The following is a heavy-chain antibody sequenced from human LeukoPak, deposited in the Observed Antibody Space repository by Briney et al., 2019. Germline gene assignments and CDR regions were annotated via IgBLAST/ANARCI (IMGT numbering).Heavy chain of an antibody. CDR1: GYTFTSYD. CDR2: INPNSGGT. J-gene: IGHJ4*02. V-gene: IGHV1-2*02. Sequence: ASVKVSCKASGYTFTSYDINWVRQATGQGLEWMGWINPNSGGTNYAQKFQGRVTMTRDTSISTAYMELRRLRSDDTAVYYCARELLWFGEFLPREDYWGQGTLVTVSS. CDR3: ARELLWFGEFLPREDY. D-gene: IGHD3-10*01.